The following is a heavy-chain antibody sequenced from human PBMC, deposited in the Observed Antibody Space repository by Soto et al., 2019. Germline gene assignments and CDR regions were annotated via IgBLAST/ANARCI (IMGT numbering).Heavy chain of an antibody. D-gene: IGHD1-1*01. CDR1: GFSLSTSGVN. Sequence: QITLKASGPTLVKPTQTLTLTCTFSGFSLSTSGVNVGCIRQPPGKALEWLALIYWDDDKRYSPSLKSTLTITKGSSENQVVLTMTNMDPVDTATYYCTHILHNEGVPHWGQGTLVTVSS. J-gene: IGHJ1*01. CDR3: THILHNEGVPH. V-gene: IGHV2-5*02. CDR2: IYWDDDK.